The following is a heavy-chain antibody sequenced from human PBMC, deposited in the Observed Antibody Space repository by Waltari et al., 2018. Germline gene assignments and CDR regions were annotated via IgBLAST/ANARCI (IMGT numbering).Heavy chain of an antibody. Sequence: QLQLQESGPGLVKPSQTLSPTCPFSGCPLSRGSYYWHLIRQPAGKGLRWIGRIYTSGSTNYNPSLKSRVTISGDTSKNQFSLKLSSVTAADTAVYYCAREISPYCSSTSCYDGNWFDPWGQGTLVTVSS. CDR2: IYTSGST. V-gene: IGHV4-61*02. J-gene: IGHJ5*02. D-gene: IGHD2-2*01. CDR3: AREISPYCSSTSCYDGNWFDP. CDR1: GCPLSRGSYY.